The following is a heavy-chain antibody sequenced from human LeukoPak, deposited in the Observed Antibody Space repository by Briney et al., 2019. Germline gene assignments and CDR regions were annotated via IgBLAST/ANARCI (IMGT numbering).Heavy chain of an antibody. J-gene: IGHJ4*02. D-gene: IGHD1-14*01. CDR3: ATDRKAGSWDPRFNY. CDR2: IRQDGSEK. CDR1: GLALSDYW. Sequence: GGSLRLSCAVSGLALSDYWILTVRQAPGKGPEWVANIRQDGSEKNYVASAKGRFTISREHAQMPLYLQMNSLRVDDTAVYYCATDRKAGSWDPRFNYGGQGTLVTVSS. V-gene: IGHV3-7*04.